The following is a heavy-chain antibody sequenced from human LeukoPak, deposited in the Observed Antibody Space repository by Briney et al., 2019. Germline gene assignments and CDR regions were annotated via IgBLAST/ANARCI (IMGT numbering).Heavy chain of an antibody. CDR2: LIPLFGTA. D-gene: IGHD2-15*01. CDR1: GDTFSTNV. V-gene: IGHV1-69*05. CDR3: ARDNRYCSGGSCYYGWFDP. Sequence: SVKVSCKASGDTFSTNVISWVRQAPGQGLEWMGGLIPLFGTAHYAQKLQGRVTITTDESTSTAYMVLSSLRSDDTAVYYCARDNRYCSGGSCYYGWFDPWGQGTLVTVSS. J-gene: IGHJ5*02.